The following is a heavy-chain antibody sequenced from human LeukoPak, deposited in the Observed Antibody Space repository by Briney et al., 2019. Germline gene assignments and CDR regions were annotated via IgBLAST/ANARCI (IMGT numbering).Heavy chain of an antibody. V-gene: IGHV3-23*01. J-gene: IGHJ4*02. Sequence: GGSLRLSCTASGFTFGYHAINWVRQAPGKGLEWVSAISGSGGSTYYADSVKGRFTISRDNSKNTLYLQMNSLRAEDTAVYYCASYDSSGYYHYFDYWGQGTLVTVSS. CDR2: ISGSGGST. D-gene: IGHD3-22*01. CDR1: GFTFGYHA. CDR3: ASYDSSGYYHYFDY.